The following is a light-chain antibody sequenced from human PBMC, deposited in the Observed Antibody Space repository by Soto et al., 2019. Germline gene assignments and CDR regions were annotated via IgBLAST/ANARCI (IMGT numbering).Light chain of an antibody. CDR3: QQHAHWPLT. CDR2: EAS. V-gene: IGKV3-11*01. Sequence: EIVLTQSPATLPLSPGERATLSCRASQSVGNNLAWYQQKPDQAPGLLIYEASTRDTGIPARFSGSGSGTDFTLTISSLEPEDFAVYYCQQHAHWPLTFGGGTKVDIK. CDR1: QSVGNN. J-gene: IGKJ4*01.